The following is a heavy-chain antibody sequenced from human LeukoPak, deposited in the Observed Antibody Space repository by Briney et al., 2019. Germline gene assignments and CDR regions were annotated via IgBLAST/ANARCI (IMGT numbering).Heavy chain of an antibody. D-gene: IGHD2-2*01. V-gene: IGHV3-9*01. CDR1: GFTFVEYA. J-gene: IGHJ3*02. CDR3: AKAITGYCSSTSCPYAFDI. CDR2: ISWDSGSI. Sequence: GRSLRLSCAASGFTFVEYAMHWVRQAPGKGLEWVSGISWDSGSIGYADSVKGRFTISRDNAKNSLYLQMNSLRAEDTALYYCAKAITGYCSSTSCPYAFDIWGEGTMVTVSS.